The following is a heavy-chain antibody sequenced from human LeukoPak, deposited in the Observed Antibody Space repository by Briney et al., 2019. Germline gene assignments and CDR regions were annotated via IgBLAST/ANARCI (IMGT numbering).Heavy chain of an antibody. J-gene: IGHJ4*02. Sequence: SETLSLTCAVYGGSFSGYYWSWIRQPPGKGLGWIGEINHSGSTNYNPSLKSRVTISVDTSKNQFSLKLSSVTAADTAVYYCATLLRGSDNLDYWGQGTLVTVSS. CDR2: INHSGST. V-gene: IGHV4-34*01. D-gene: IGHD2-15*01. CDR1: GGSFSGYY. CDR3: ATLLRGSDNLDY.